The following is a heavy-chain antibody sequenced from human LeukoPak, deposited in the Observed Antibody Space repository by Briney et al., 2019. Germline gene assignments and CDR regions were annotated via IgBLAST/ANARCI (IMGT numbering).Heavy chain of an antibody. CDR1: GFTFSNYA. CDR2: ISGSGGST. V-gene: IGHV3-23*01. CDR3: AKDRRDKHIVVVTAISLGY. D-gene: IGHD2-21*02. J-gene: IGHJ4*02. Sequence: GGSLRLSCAASGFTFSNYAMSWVRQAPGKGLEWVSDISGSGGSTYYADSVKGRFTISRDNSKNTLYLQMNSLRAEDTAVYYCAKDRRDKHIVVVTAISLGYWGQGTLVTVSS.